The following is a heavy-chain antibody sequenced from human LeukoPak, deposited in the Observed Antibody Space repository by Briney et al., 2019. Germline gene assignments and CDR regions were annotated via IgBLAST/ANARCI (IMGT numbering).Heavy chain of an antibody. CDR3: VRGELHLDYYFDY. J-gene: IGHJ4*02. D-gene: IGHD1-26*01. CDR2: ISSSGSTI. Sequence: GGSLRLSCAASGFTFSDYYMSWIRQAPGKGLEWVSYISSSGSTIYYADSVKGRFTISRDNAKNSLYLQMNSLRAEDTAVYYCVRGELHLDYYFDYWGQGTLVTVSS. V-gene: IGHV3-11*04. CDR1: GFTFSDYY.